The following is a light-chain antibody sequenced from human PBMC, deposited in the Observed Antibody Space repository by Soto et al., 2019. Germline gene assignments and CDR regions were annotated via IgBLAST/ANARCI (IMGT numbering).Light chain of an antibody. V-gene: IGKV3-20*01. CDR2: AKS. CDR1: QSVNSDY. Sequence: EIVLTQSPDTLSLSPGERATLSCRASQSVNSDYVAWHRQKPGQAPSLLMYAKSTRATGIPDRFYGSGSGTDFTLTIYRLEPEDFAMYYCQQYGNTPQTFGQGTKVDIK. CDR3: QQYGNTPQT. J-gene: IGKJ1*01.